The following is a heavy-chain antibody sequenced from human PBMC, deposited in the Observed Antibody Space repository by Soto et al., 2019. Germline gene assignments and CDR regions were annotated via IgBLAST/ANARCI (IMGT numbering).Heavy chain of an antibody. V-gene: IGHV3-7*01. J-gene: IGHJ4*02. D-gene: IGHD6-19*01. CDR1: GVNFSSYG. CDR3: AGVEGSGWYEFDY. Sequence: GGSLRLSSAASGVNFSSYGMHWVRQAPGKGLEWVANIKEDGSEKYYVDSVKGRFTISRDNAKNSLYLQMNSLRAEDTALYYCAGVEGSGWYEFDYWGQGTLVTVSS. CDR2: IKEDGSEK.